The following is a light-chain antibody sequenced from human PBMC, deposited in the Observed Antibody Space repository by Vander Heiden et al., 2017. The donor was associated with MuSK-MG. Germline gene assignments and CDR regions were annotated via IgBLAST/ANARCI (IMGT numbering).Light chain of an antibody. CDR2: WAF. CDR3: QQDDTTPYT. V-gene: IGKV4-1*01. Sequence: DIVMTQSPDSLSVSLGERATINCKSSQSVLYSSNNRNFLAWYQQKPGQPPKLIISWAFTRESGVPDRFSGSGSGTDFTLTISSLQAEDVAVYFCQQDDTTPYTFGQGTKLEIK. J-gene: IGKJ2*01. CDR1: QSVLYSSNNRNF.